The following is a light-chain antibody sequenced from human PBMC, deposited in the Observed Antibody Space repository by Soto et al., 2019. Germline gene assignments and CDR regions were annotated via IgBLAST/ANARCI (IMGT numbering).Light chain of an antibody. Sequence: QSALTQPASVSGSPGQSVTISCTGTSGDIGADNYVCWYQQHPGKAPKLMIYEVSNRPSGVSDRFSGSKSGNTASLSISGLQGEDEADYYCRSYTTSYTHVFGTGTKVTVL. CDR3: RSYTTSYTHV. V-gene: IGLV2-14*01. CDR2: EVS. CDR1: SGDIGADNY. J-gene: IGLJ1*01.